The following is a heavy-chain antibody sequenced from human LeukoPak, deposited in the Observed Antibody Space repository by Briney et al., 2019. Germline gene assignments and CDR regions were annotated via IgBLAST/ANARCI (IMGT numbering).Heavy chain of an antibody. J-gene: IGHJ4*02. V-gene: IGHV1-2*02. CDR3: ARIPQAQWPKYYFDY. CDR1: GYTFTGCY. CDR2: INPNSGGT. D-gene: IGHD6-19*01. Sequence: GASVKVSWKTSGYTFTGCYLHWVRQAPGQRLEWMGWINPNSGGTKYAQKFQGRVSMTRDTSISTAYMELSRLGSDDTAVYYCARIPQAQWPKYYFDYWGQGTLVTVSS.